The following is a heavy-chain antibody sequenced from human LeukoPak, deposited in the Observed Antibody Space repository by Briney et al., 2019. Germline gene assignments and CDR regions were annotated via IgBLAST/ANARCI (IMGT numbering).Heavy chain of an antibody. D-gene: IGHD5-12*01. Sequence: PGGSLRLSCAASGFTFSGSAMHLVRQASGKGLEWVGRIRSKANSYATAYAASVKGRFTISRDDSKNTAYLQMNSLKTEDTAVYYCTSRGATDVWGKGTTVTVSS. CDR1: GFTFSGSA. V-gene: IGHV3-73*01. CDR2: IRSKANSYAT. CDR3: TSRGATDV. J-gene: IGHJ6*04.